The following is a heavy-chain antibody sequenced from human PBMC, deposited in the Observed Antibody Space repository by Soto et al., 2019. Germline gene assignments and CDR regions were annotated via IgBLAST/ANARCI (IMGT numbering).Heavy chain of an antibody. D-gene: IGHD6-6*01. CDR1: GFTFTNYA. Sequence: EVQLLESGGGVVQPGGSLRLSCAASGFTFTNYAMNWVRQAPGKGLGWVSSLTGGGNTYYADSVMGRFTISRDPSESTLSLQMHSLKAEDTAVYYCAKVPWGSSRTGGFDYWGQGTLVTVSS. J-gene: IGHJ4*02. V-gene: IGHV3-23*01. CDR2: LTGGGNT. CDR3: AKVPWGSSRTGGFDY.